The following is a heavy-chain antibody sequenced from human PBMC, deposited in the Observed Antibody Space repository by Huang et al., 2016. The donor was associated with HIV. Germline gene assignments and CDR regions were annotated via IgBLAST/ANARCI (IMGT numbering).Heavy chain of an antibody. CDR1: GYTFSTFS. J-gene: IGHJ4*02. Sequence: EVQLVESGGGLAQPGGSLRLSCVASGYTFSTFSMNWVRQAPGTGREGVSYISKTSGATSYAESVKGRFTVARDNVKNSLYLQMNRLRVEDTAMYYCVRDSSSGLQLRYWGQGALVIVS. V-gene: IGHV3-48*01. CDR2: ISKTSGAT. CDR3: VRDSSSGLQLRY. D-gene: IGHD3-22*01.